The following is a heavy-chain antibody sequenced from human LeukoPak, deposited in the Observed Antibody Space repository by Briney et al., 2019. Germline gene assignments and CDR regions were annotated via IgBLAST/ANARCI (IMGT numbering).Heavy chain of an antibody. V-gene: IGHV4-39*01. CDR3: ARLAALPRYFDL. Sequence: SSETLSLTCTVSGGSISSSSYYWGWIRQPPGKGLEWIGSIYYSGSTYYNPSLKSRVTISVDTSKNQFSLKLSSVTAADTAMYYCARLAALPRYFDLWGRGTLVTVSS. CDR2: IYYSGST. CDR1: GGSISSSSYY. D-gene: IGHD6-6*01. J-gene: IGHJ2*01.